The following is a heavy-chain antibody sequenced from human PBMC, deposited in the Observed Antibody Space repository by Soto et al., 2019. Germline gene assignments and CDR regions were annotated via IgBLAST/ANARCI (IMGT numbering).Heavy chain of an antibody. CDR2: IYYSGST. J-gene: IGHJ3*02. D-gene: IGHD6-6*01. V-gene: IGHV4-59*01. Sequence: SETLSLTCTVSGGSISSYYWSWIRQPPGKGLEWIGYIYYSGSTNYNPSLKSRVTISVDTSKNQFSLKLSSVTAADTAVYYCARDVSIAAWWCAFDIWGQGTMVNVS. CDR1: GGSISSYY. CDR3: ARDVSIAAWWCAFDI.